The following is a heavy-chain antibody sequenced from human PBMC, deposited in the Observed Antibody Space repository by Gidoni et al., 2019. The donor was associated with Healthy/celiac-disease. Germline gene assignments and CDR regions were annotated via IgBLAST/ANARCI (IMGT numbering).Heavy chain of an antibody. D-gene: IGHD5-18*01. CDR3: TTDWWDTAKGNDAFDI. CDR2: IKSKTDGGTT. Sequence: EVQLVESGGGLVKPGGSLRLSCATSGFTFSNAWMSWVRQAPGKGLEWVGRIKSKTDGGTTDYAAPVKGRFTISRDDSKNTLYLQMNSLKTEDTAVYYCTTDWWDTAKGNDAFDIWGQGTMVTVSS. CDR1: GFTFSNAW. V-gene: IGHV3-15*01. J-gene: IGHJ3*02.